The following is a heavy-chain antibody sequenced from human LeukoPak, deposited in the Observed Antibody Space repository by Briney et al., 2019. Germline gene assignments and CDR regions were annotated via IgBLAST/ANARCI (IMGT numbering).Heavy chain of an antibody. J-gene: IGHJ4*02. CDR3: AREGGPYRPLDY. CDR1: GGSISDTNW. Sequence: PSETLSLTCGVSGGSISDTNWWTWFRQPPGKGLEWIGEVNLQGSTNYNPSLKSRVAISVDKSENHISLKLTSVTAADTAVYYCAREGGPYRPLDYWGQGTLVTVSS. V-gene: IGHV4-4*02. CDR2: VNLQGST.